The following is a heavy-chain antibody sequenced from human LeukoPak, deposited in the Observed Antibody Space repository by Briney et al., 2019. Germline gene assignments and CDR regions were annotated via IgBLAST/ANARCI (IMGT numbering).Heavy chain of an antibody. Sequence: SETRSLTCTVSGGSISTSYWNWVRQPPGKGLEWIGYILYSGSTNYNPSLESRVTISVDTSKNQLSLKLTSVTAADTAVYYCARTRSSTWHLLDYWGQGTLVTVSS. V-gene: IGHV4-59*01. J-gene: IGHJ4*02. CDR2: ILYSGST. D-gene: IGHD6-13*01. CDR1: GGSISTSY. CDR3: ARTRSSTWHLLDY.